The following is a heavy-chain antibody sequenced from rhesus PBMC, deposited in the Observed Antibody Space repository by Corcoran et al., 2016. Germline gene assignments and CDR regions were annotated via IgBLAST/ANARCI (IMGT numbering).Heavy chain of an antibody. D-gene: IGHD4-29*01. CDR2: IRGSIDST. CDR1: GGSFSGYY. V-gene: IGHV4-165*01. J-gene: IGHJ4*01. CDR3: ARASEGVAESYFDY. Sequence: QVQLQESGPGLAKPSETLSLTCAVSGGSFSGYYWGWIRRPPGKGLEWIGYIRGSIDSTDYNPSLKSRVTISTDTSKNQFSLKLSSVTAADTAVYYCARASEGVAESYFDYWGQGVLVTVSS.